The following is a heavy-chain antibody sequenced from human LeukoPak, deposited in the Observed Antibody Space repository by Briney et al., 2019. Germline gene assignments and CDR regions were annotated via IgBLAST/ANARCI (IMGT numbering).Heavy chain of an antibody. CDR3: ARDAYDSSGYSFDY. Sequence: SETPSLTCAVYGGSFSGYYWSWIRQPPGKGLEWIGEINHGGSTNYNPSLKSRVTISVDKSKNQFSLKLSSVTASDTAVYYCARDAYDSSGYSFDYWGQGTLVTVSS. CDR2: INHGGST. D-gene: IGHD3-22*01. CDR1: GGSFSGYY. V-gene: IGHV4-34*01. J-gene: IGHJ4*02.